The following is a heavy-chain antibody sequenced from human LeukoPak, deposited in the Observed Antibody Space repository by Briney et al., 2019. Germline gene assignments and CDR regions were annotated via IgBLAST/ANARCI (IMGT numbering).Heavy chain of an antibody. V-gene: IGHV1-69*13. CDR3: ARGKRSYYPIEYFQH. CDR2: IIPIFGTA. Sequence: APVKVSCKASGGTFSSYAISWVRQAPGQGLEWMGGIIPIFGTANYAQKFQGRVTITADESTSTAYMELSSLRSEDTAVYYCARGKRSYYPIEYFQHWGQGTLVTVSS. J-gene: IGHJ1*01. CDR1: GGTFSSYA. D-gene: IGHD1-26*01.